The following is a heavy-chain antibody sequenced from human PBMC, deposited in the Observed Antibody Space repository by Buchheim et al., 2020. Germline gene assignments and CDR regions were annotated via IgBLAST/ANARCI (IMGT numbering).Heavy chain of an antibody. J-gene: IGHJ4*02. D-gene: IGHD1-26*01. CDR2: INQDGSEK. V-gene: IGHV3-7*01. Sequence: EVQLVQSGGGLVQPGGSLRLSCAASGFTFSDYWMSWVCQAPGKGLEWVANINQDGSEKKYVGSVKGRFTISRDNAENSLYLQMNSLRAEDTAVYYCVRHQMGVGATWGYWGQGAL. CDR1: GFTFSDYW. CDR3: VRHQMGVGATWGY.